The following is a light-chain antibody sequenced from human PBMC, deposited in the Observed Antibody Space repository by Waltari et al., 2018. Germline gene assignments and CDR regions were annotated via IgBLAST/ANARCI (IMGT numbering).Light chain of an antibody. CDR1: SSDVGGYNC. V-gene: IGLV2-14*03. CDR3: SSKTSSSTVV. CDR2: DVS. J-gene: IGLJ2*01. Sequence: QSALTQPASVSGSPGQSITISCTGTSSDVGGYNCVSWYQHHPGKAPKLLVFDVSNRPSGASQRFSGSKSGDTASLTIAGLQAGDEADYYCSSKTSSSTVVFGGGTKLTVL.